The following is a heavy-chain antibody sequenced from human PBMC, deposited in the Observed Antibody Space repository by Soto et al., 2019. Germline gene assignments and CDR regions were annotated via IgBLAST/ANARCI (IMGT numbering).Heavy chain of an antibody. Sequence: GGSLRLSCAASGFTFSSYGMHWVRQAPGKGLEWVAVISYDGSNKYYADSVKGRFTISRDNSKNTLYLQMNSLRAEDTAVYYCATGSGWFRFDYWGQGTLVTVSS. CDR1: GFTFSSYG. CDR2: ISYDGSNK. V-gene: IGHV3-30*03. CDR3: ATGSGWFRFDY. D-gene: IGHD6-19*01. J-gene: IGHJ4*02.